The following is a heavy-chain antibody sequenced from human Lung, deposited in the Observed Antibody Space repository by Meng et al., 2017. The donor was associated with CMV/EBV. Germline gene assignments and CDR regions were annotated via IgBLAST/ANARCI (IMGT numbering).Heavy chain of an antibody. CDR1: PYAIGPNG. D-gene: IGHD3-10*01. CDR3: VKGTPGRSYCDY. V-gene: IGHV1-18*01. CDR2: FVNYRDT. Sequence: LPQSQSGPEVKKPGAPVTVSCNASPYAIGPNGISWVRQAPGLGLEWMGWFVNYRDTHPAPKFQDRVTMTTDTHTTTVIMELRSLTSDDTAVYYCVKGTPGRSYCDYWGQGTLVTVSS. J-gene: IGHJ4*02.